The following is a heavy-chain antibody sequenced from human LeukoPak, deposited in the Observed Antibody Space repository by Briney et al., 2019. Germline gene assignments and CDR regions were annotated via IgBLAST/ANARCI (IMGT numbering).Heavy chain of an antibody. CDR2: INHSGST. J-gene: IGHJ6*03. Sequence: SETLSLTCAVYGGSFSGYYWSWIRQPPGKGLEWIGEINHSGSTNYNPSLKSRVTISVDTSKNQFSLKLSSVTAADTAVYYCARCDIAAAGTSYYYYYMDVWGKGTTVTVSS. CDR3: ARCDIAAAGTSYYYYYMDV. CDR1: GGSFSGYY. V-gene: IGHV4-34*01. D-gene: IGHD6-13*01.